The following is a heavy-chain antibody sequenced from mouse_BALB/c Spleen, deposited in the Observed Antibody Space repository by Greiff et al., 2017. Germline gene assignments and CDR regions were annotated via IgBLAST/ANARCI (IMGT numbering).Heavy chain of an antibody. D-gene: IGHD2-1*01. Sequence: VMLVESGPGLVAPSQSLSITCTVSGFSLTGYGVNWVRQPPGKGLEWLGMIWGDGSTDYNSALKSRLSISKDNSNSQVFLKMNSLQTDDTARYYFATYGNYVSYAMDYWGQGTPVTVSS. CDR2: IWGDGST. CDR3: ATYGNYVSYAMDY. CDR1: GFSLTGYG. J-gene: IGHJ4*01. V-gene: IGHV2-6-7*01.